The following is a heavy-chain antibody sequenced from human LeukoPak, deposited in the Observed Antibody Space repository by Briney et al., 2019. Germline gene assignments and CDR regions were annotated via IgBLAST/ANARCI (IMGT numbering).Heavy chain of an antibody. D-gene: IGHD6-19*01. CDR3: AREYSSGWPDY. CDR2: INSYGSST. Sequence: GGSLRLSCAASGFTFSSYWMHWVRHAPGKGLVWVSHINSYGSSTKYADFVKGRFTISRDNAKNTLYLQMNSLRAEDTAVYYCAREYSSGWPDYWGQGTLVTVSS. CDR1: GFTFSSYW. J-gene: IGHJ4*02. V-gene: IGHV3-74*01.